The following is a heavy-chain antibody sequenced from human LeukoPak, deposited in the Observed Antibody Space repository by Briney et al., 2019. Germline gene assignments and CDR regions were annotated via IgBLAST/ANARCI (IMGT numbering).Heavy chain of an antibody. CDR2: IYTSGST. Sequence: SETLSLTCTVSGDSISSGNYYWTWIRQPAGKGLEWIGRIYTSGSTNYNPSLKSRVTMSVDTSKNQFSLKLTSVTAADTADCARQTGSGLFILPGGQGTLVTVSS. J-gene: IGHJ4*02. V-gene: IGHV4-61*02. CDR3: ARQTGSGLFILP. CDR1: GDSISSGNYY. D-gene: IGHD3/OR15-3a*01.